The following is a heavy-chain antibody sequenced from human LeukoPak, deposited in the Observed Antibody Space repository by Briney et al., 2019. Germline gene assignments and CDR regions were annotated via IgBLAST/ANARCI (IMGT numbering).Heavy chain of an antibody. V-gene: IGHV3-23*01. Sequence: GGSLRLSCAASGFTFSSYAMSWVRQAPGKGLEWVSAISGSGGSTYYADSVEGRFTISRDNSKNTLYLQMNSLRAEDTAVYYCAKDQYSSGWYTLDYWGQGTLVTVSS. CDR2: ISGSGGST. J-gene: IGHJ4*02. CDR3: AKDQYSSGWYTLDY. CDR1: GFTFSSYA. D-gene: IGHD6-19*01.